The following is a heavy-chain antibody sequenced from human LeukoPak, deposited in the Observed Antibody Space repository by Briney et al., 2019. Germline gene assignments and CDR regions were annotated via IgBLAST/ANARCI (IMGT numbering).Heavy chain of an antibody. CDR1: GFTFSSYA. D-gene: IGHD6-25*01. CDR3: VKEMGDSGYYAVDY. V-gene: IGHV3-64D*06. CDR2: ITSQGVTS. J-gene: IGHJ4*02. Sequence: PGGSLRLSCSASGFTFSSYAMHWVRQAPGKGLEDVSAITSQGVTSYCADSVKGRFTISRENSKNRLHLQMSSLTTEDTAVYYCVKEMGDSGYYAVDYWGQGTLVTVSS.